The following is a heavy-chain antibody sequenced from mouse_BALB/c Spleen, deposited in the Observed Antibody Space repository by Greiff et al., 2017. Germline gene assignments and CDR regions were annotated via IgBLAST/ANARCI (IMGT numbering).Heavy chain of an antibody. CDR1: GFTFSSFG. CDR2: ISSGSSTI. Sequence: EVKVEESGGGLVQPGGSRKLSCAASGFTFSSFGMHWVRQAPEKGLEWVAYISSGSSTIYYADTVKGRFTISRDNPKNTLFLQMTSLRSEDTAMYYCASPSNWDLAWFAYWGQGTLVTVSA. V-gene: IGHV5-17*02. CDR3: ASPSNWDLAWFAY. D-gene: IGHD4-1*01. J-gene: IGHJ3*01.